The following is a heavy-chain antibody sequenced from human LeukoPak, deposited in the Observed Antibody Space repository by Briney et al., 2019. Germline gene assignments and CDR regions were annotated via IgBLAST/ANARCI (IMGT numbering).Heavy chain of an antibody. J-gene: IGHJ5*02. D-gene: IGHD2-2*01. Sequence: PGRSLRLSCAASGFTFSSYAMHWVRQAPGKGLEWVAVISYDGSNKYYADSVKGRFTISRDNSKNTLYLQMNSLRAEDTAVYYCAREGYCSSTSCYPTLNWFDPWGQGTLVTVSS. CDR1: GFTFSSYA. CDR3: AREGYCSSTSCYPTLNWFDP. CDR2: ISYDGSNK. V-gene: IGHV3-30-3*01.